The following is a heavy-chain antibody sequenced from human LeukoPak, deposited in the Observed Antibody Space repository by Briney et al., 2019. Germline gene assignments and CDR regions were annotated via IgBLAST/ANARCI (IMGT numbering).Heavy chain of an antibody. Sequence: ASVKVSCKASGGTFSSYAISWVRQAPGQGLEWMGGIIPIFGTANYAQKFQGRVTITTDESTSTAYMELSSLRSEDTAVYYCARVREEYSSSSPTMWFDPWGQGTLVTVSS. J-gene: IGHJ5*02. CDR1: GGTFSSYA. V-gene: IGHV1-69*05. CDR2: IIPIFGTA. D-gene: IGHD6-6*01. CDR3: ARVREEYSSSSPTMWFDP.